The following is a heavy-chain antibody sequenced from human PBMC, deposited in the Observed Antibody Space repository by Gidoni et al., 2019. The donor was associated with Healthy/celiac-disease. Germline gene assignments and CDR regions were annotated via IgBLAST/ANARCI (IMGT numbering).Heavy chain of an antibody. CDR1: GFTFSSYA. Sequence: QVQLVESGGGVVQPGRSLRLSCAASGFTFSSYAMHWVRQAPGKGLEWVAVISYDGSNKYYADSVKGRFTISRDNSKNTLYLQMNSLRAEDTAVYYCARDATSGSYLNYWGQGTLVTVSS. CDR3: ARDATSGSYLNY. D-gene: IGHD1-26*01. J-gene: IGHJ4*02. V-gene: IGHV3-30-3*01. CDR2: ISYDGSNK.